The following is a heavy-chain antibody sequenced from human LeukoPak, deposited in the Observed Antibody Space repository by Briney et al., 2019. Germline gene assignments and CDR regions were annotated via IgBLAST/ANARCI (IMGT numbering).Heavy chain of an antibody. CDR1: GYTFTNYG. D-gene: IGHD3-10*01. V-gene: IGHV1-18*01. Sequence: GASVKVSCKASGYTFTNYGISWVRQAPGQGLEWMGWISVYNGNTNYAQKFQGRVTMTTDTSTSTAYMELRSLRSDDTAVYYCARDEGSGSYDYWGQGTLVTVSS. J-gene: IGHJ4*02. CDR2: ISVYNGNT. CDR3: ARDEGSGSYDY.